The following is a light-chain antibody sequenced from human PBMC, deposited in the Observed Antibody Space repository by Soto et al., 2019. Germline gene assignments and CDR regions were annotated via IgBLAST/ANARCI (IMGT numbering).Light chain of an antibody. Sequence: DIQMTQSPSSVSASVGARVTITCRASQDINTWLAWYQQKPGKAPKLLIYAASRLQSGVPSRFSGRGSGTDFTLTITSLQPEDFATYYCQQANSFPRLSFGGGTRVEIK. CDR3: QQANSFPRLS. CDR2: AAS. V-gene: IGKV1-12*01. CDR1: QDINTW. J-gene: IGKJ4*01.